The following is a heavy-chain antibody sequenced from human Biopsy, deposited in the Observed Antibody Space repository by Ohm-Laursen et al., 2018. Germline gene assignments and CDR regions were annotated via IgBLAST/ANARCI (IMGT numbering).Heavy chain of an antibody. CDR1: GGSFNGYF. CDR2: ITQSGST. V-gene: IGHV4-34*01. CDR3: ARVPLPGIGAAYQGRFLYDMDV. J-gene: IGHJ6*02. D-gene: IGHD6-13*01. Sequence: PSETLSLTWSVYGGSFNGYFWSWIRQPPGKGLEWIGDITQSGSTNYSPSLKSRVTISVDTAKKQFSLSLRSVTAADTAVYYCARVPLPGIGAAYQGRFLYDMDVWGQGTTVSVSS.